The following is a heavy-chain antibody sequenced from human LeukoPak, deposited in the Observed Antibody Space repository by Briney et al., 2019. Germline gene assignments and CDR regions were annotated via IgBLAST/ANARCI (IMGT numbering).Heavy chain of an antibody. CDR2: IRSKTHGEAI. J-gene: IGHJ3*02. D-gene: IGHD4-17*01. CDR1: GFTFSNVW. Sequence: GGSLRLSCAASGFTFSNVWMNWVRQASGKGLEWVGRIRSKTHGEAIDYAAPVRGRFTISRDDSKNTLYLQLNSLKTEDTAVYYCARWVDYGDYASHFDIWGQGTMVTVSS. V-gene: IGHV3-15*07. CDR3: ARWVDYGDYASHFDI.